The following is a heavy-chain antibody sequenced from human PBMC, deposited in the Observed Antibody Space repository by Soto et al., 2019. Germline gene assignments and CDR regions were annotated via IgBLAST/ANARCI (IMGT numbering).Heavy chain of an antibody. J-gene: IGHJ4*02. CDR1: GFTFSRYA. CDR3: AREYPLGLMIVVDPKGSLDY. Sequence: GGSLRLSCAASGFTFSRYAMHWVRQAPGKGLEWVAVISYDGSNKYYADSVKGRFTISRDNSKNTLYLQMNSLRAEDTAVYYCAREYPLGLMIVVDPKGSLDYWGQGTLVTVSS. V-gene: IGHV3-30-3*01. D-gene: IGHD3-22*01. CDR2: ISYDGSNK.